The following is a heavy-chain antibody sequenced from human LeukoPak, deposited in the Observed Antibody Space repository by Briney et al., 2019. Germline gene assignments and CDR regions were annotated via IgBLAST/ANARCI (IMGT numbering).Heavy chain of an antibody. Sequence: WASVKVSCKASGYTFTNYFMHWVRQAPGQGLEWMGIINPSGGSTSYAQKFQGRVTMTRDMSTSTVYMELSSLRSEDTAVYYCARGPNYDYVWGSYRPTYFDSWGQGTLVTVSS. CDR2: INPSGGST. CDR3: ARGPNYDYVWGSYRPTYFDS. CDR1: GYTFTNYF. J-gene: IGHJ4*02. V-gene: IGHV1-46*01. D-gene: IGHD3-16*02.